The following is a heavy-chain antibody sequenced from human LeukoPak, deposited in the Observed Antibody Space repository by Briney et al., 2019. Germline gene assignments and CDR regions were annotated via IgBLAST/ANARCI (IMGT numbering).Heavy chain of an antibody. CDR3: AKYRDLTGDRKPGYFDC. Sequence: GRSLRLSCAASGFTFTSYAMSWVRQAPGKGLEWVSAASGSGGSTFYADSVKGRFTISRDNSKNTLYLRMNSLRADDTAVYYCAKYRDLTGDRKPGYFDCWGQGTLVTVSS. V-gene: IGHV3-23*01. CDR1: GFTFTSYA. D-gene: IGHD7-27*01. J-gene: IGHJ4*02. CDR2: ASGSGGST.